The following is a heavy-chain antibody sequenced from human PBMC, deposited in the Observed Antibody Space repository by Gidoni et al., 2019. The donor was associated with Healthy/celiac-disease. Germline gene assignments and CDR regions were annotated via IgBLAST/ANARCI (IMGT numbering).Heavy chain of an antibody. V-gene: IGHV3-30*18. CDR3: AKDYGRRDSSGWHFDY. CDR2: ISYDGSNK. D-gene: IGHD6-19*01. J-gene: IGHJ4*02. Sequence: QVQLVESGGGVVQPGRSLRLPCAASGFTFSSYGMHWGRQAPGKGLEWVAVISYDGSNKYYADSVKGRFTISRDNSKNTLYLQMNSLRAEDTAVYYCAKDYGRRDSSGWHFDYWGQGTLVTVSS. CDR1: GFTFSSYG.